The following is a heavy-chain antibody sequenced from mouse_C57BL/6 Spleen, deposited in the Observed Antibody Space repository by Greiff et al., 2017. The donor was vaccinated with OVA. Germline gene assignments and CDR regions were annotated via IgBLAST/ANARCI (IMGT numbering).Heavy chain of an antibody. CDR3: ASYLAWFAY. D-gene: IGHD5-5*01. Sequence: EVQLQQSGPELVKPGASVKISCKASGYTFTDYYMNWVKQSHGKSLEWIGDINPNNGGTSYNQKFKGKATLTVDTSSSTAYIKLRSLTSEGAAVYCCASYLAWFAYGVQGTLVTVSA. CDR2: INPNNGGT. CDR1: GYTFTDYY. J-gene: IGHJ3*01. V-gene: IGHV1-26*01.